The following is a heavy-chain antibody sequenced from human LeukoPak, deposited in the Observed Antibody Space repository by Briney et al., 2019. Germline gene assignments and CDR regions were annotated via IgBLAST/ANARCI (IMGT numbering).Heavy chain of an antibody. J-gene: IGHJ4*02. D-gene: IGHD3-10*01. V-gene: IGHV1-2*04. CDR2: INPNSGST. Sequence: ASVKVSCKASGYTFTGYYMHWVRQAPGQGLEWMGWINPNSGSTNYAQKFQGWVTMTRDTSISTAYMELSRLRSDDTAVYYCARSITMVRGVTGGFGYWGQGTLVTVSS. CDR1: GYTFTGYY. CDR3: ARSITMVRGVTGGFGY.